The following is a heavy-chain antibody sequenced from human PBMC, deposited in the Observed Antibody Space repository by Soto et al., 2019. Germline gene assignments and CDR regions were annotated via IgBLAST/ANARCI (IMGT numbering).Heavy chain of an antibody. D-gene: IGHD4-17*01. CDR2: ISSSGSAI. CDR3: ARDRYGDTAFDY. V-gene: IGHV3-11*01. CDR1: GFTFIDYY. Sequence: VVSLRLPCAAAGFTFIDYYISWILQAPGKGLEWVSYISSSGSAIYYADSVKGRFTISRDNAKNPLYLQMNSLRAEDTAVYYCARDRYGDTAFDYWGQGTLVTVSS. J-gene: IGHJ4*02.